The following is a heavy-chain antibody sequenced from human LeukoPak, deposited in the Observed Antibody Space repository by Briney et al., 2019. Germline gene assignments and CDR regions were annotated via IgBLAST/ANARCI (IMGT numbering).Heavy chain of an antibody. Sequence: GGSLRLSCAASGFTLSSYAMSWVRQAPGKGLEWVSAISGSGGSTYYADSVKGRFTISRDNSKNTLYLQKNSLRAEDTAVYYCANLPTYYYDSSGYYSDYWGQGTLVTVSS. CDR3: ANLPTYYYDSSGYYSDY. V-gene: IGHV3-23*01. CDR1: GFTLSSYA. CDR2: ISGSGGST. J-gene: IGHJ4*02. D-gene: IGHD3-22*01.